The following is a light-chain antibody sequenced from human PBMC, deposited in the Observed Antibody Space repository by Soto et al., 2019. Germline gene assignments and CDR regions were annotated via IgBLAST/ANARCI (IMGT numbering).Light chain of an antibody. CDR1: SSNIGNNY. V-gene: IGLV1-51*02. J-gene: IGLJ1*01. Sequence: QSALTQPPSVSAAPGQKVTISCSGSSSNIGNNYVSWYQQLPGTAPKLLIYENNKRPSGIPDRFSGSKSGTSATLGITGLQTGEEADYYCGTWDSSLSALYVFGTGTKVTGL. CDR3: GTWDSSLSALYV. CDR2: ENN.